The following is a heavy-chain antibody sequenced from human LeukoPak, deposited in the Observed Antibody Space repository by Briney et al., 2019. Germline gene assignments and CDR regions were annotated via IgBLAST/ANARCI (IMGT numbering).Heavy chain of an antibody. CDR1: GYTFTGYY. J-gene: IGHJ3*02. CDR3: ARTLFYGDYGVDDAFDI. Sequence: ASVKVSCKASGYTFTGYYMHWVRQAPGQGLEWMGWINPNSGGTNYAQKFQGRVTMTRDTPISTAYMELSRLRSDDTAVYYCARTLFYGDYGVDDAFDIWGQGTMVTVSS. V-gene: IGHV1-2*02. D-gene: IGHD4-17*01. CDR2: INPNSGGT.